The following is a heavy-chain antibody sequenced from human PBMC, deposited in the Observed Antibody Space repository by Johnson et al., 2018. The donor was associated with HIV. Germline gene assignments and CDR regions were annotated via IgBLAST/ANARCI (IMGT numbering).Heavy chain of an antibody. CDR1: GFTVSSNY. Sequence: QVQLVESGGGLIQPGGSLRLSCAASGFTVSSNYMSWVRQAPGKGLEWVAVTSYEGSNKYYADSVKGRFTISRDNSKNTLYLQMNSLRAEDTAVYYCARDRFYCSGGSCYHSGAFDIWGQGTMVTVSS. J-gene: IGHJ3*02. CDR3: ARDRFYCSGGSCYHSGAFDI. CDR2: TSYEGSNK. V-gene: IGHV3-30-3*01. D-gene: IGHD2-15*01.